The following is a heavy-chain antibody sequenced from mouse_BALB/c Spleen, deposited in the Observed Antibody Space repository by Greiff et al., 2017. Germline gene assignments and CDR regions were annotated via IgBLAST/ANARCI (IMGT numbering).Heavy chain of an antibody. J-gene: IGHJ2*01. Sequence: EVMLVESGGDLVKPGGSLKLSCAASGFTFSSYGMSWVRQTPDKRLEWVATISSGGSYTYYPDSVKGRFTISRDNAKNTLYLQMSSLKSEDTAMYYCARPGPYFYFDYWGQGTTLTVSS. V-gene: IGHV5-6*01. D-gene: IGHD2-10*01. CDR2: ISSGGSYT. CDR1: GFTFSSYG. CDR3: ARPGPYFYFDY.